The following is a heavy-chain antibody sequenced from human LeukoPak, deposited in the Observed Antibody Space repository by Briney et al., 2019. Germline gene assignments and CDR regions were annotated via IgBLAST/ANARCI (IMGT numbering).Heavy chain of an antibody. CDR1: GFTFSSYA. CDR3: AELGITMIGGV. CDR2: MSYDGSNK. J-gene: IGHJ6*04. D-gene: IGHD3-10*02. Sequence: GGALRLSCSASGFTFSSYAMHWVRQAPGQGLEGVAVMSYDGSNKYYADSVKGRFTISRDNAKNSPYLQMNSLRAADTAVYYCAELGITMIGGVWGKGTTVTISS. V-gene: IGHV3-30*04.